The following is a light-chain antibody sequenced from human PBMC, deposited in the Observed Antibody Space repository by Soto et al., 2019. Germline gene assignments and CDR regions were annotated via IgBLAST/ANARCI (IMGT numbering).Light chain of an antibody. CDR3: QQYNNWPPWT. Sequence: EIVVTQSPATLSVSPGERATLSCRASQRVSRNLAWYQQKPGQAPRLLIYDASTRATGIPDRFSGSGSETEFTLTISSLQSEDYAIYYCQQYNNWPPWTFGQGTKVDIK. V-gene: IGKV3-15*01. CDR1: QRVSRN. J-gene: IGKJ1*01. CDR2: DAS.